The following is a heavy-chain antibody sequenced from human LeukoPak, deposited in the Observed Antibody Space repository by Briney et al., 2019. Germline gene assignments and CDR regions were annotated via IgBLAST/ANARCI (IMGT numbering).Heavy chain of an antibody. Sequence: GGSLRLSCAASGFTFSSYWMSWVRQAPGKGVKWVANIKQDGSEKYYVDSVKGRFTISRDNAKNSLYLQMNSLRAEDRGVYYCARTPPPSASDDILNGYPFDYWGQGTLVTVSS. CDR3: ARTPPPSASDDILNGYPFDY. J-gene: IGHJ4*02. CDR2: IKQDGSEK. V-gene: IGHV3-7*01. D-gene: IGHD3-9*01. CDR1: GFTFSSYW.